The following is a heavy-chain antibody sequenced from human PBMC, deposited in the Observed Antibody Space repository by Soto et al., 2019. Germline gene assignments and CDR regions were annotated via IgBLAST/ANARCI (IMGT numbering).Heavy chain of an antibody. Sequence: QVQLVQSGAEVKKPGSSVKVSCKASGGTFSNYVLTWVRQAPGQGLEWMGRIIPLFSTADYSQTFQGRVTITADESTSTAYMELSSLRSEDTAVYYCASGLEVAAASFGLWGRGTLVTVSS. CDR1: GGTFSNYV. V-gene: IGHV1-69*18. CDR2: IIPLFSTA. CDR3: ASGLEVAAASFGL. J-gene: IGHJ2*01. D-gene: IGHD6-13*01.